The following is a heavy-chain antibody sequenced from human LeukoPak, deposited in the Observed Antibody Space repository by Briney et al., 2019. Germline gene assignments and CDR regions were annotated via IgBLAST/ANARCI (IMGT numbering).Heavy chain of an antibody. CDR1: GFTFSSYA. J-gene: IGHJ6*02. V-gene: IGHV3-30-3*01. CDR2: ISYDGSNK. Sequence: TGGSLRLSCAASGFTFSSYAMHWVRRAPGKGLEWVAVISYDGSNKYYADSVKGRFTISRDNSKNTLYLQMNSLRAEDTAVYYCARDPSSPTASAAGHYGMDVWGQGTTVTVSS. CDR3: ARDPSSPTASAAGHYGMDV. D-gene: IGHD6-13*01.